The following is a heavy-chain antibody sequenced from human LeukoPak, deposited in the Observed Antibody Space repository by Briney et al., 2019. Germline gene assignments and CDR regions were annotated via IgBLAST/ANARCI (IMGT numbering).Heavy chain of an antibody. CDR3: AAAGWELPYYFDY. CDR2: IVVGSGNT. CDR1: GFTFTSSA. D-gene: IGHD1-26*01. V-gene: IGHV1-58*01. J-gene: IGHJ4*02. Sequence: SVKVSCKASGFTFTSSAVQWVRQARGQRLEWIGWIVVGSGNTNYAQKFQERVTITRDMSTSTAYMELSSLRSEDTAVYYCAAAGWELPYYFDYWGQGTLVTVSS.